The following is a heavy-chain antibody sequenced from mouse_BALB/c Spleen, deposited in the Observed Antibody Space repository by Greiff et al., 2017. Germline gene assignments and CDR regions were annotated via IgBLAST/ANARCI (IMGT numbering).Heavy chain of an antibody. CDR3: ARRGYGRGYYAMDY. Sequence: VQLQQSGAELMKPGASVKISCKATGYTFSSYWIEWVKQRPGHGLEWIGEILPGSGSTNYNEKFKGKATFTADTSSNTAYMQLSSLTSEDSAVYYCARRGYGRGYYAMDYWGQGTSVTVSS. D-gene: IGHD2-14*01. V-gene: IGHV1-9*01. CDR2: ILPGSGST. CDR1: GYTFSSYW. J-gene: IGHJ4*01.